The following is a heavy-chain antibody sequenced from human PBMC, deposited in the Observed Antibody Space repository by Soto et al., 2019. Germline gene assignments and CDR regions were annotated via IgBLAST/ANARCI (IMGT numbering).Heavy chain of an antibody. J-gene: IGHJ5*02. D-gene: IGHD6-6*01. CDR3: AKSLAARLDWFDP. CDR1: GFTFSSYS. CDR2: ISSSGSYI. V-gene: IGHV3-21*03. Sequence: GGSLRLSCAASGFTFSSYSMNWVRQAPGKGLEWVSSISSSGSYIYYADSVKGRFTVSRDNAKNSLYLHMNSLRAEDTAVYYCAKSLAARLDWFDPWGQGTLVTVSS.